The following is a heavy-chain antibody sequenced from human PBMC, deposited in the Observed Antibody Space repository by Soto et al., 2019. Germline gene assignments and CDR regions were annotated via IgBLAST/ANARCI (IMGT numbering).Heavy chain of an antibody. J-gene: IGHJ6*02. CDR1: GYSFTSYW. Sequence: GESLKISCKGSGYSFTSYWISWVRQMPGKGLEWMGRIDPSDSYTNYSPSFQGHVTISADKSISTAYLQWSSLKASDTAMYYCASRVPLGAAMGLNYYYYGMDVWGQGTTVIVSS. CDR2: IDPSDSYT. V-gene: IGHV5-10-1*01. D-gene: IGHD2-2*01. CDR3: ASRVPLGAAMGLNYYYYGMDV.